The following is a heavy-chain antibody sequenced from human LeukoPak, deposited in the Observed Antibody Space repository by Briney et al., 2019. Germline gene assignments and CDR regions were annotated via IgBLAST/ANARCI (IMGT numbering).Heavy chain of an antibody. Sequence: PSETLSHTCTVSGGSISSGGYYWSWIRQHPGKGLEWIGYIYYSGSTYYNPSLKSRVTISVDTSKNQFSLKLSSVTAADTAVYYCARDLRSAFDYWGQGTLVTVSS. J-gene: IGHJ4*02. V-gene: IGHV4-31*03. CDR3: ARDLRSAFDY. CDR2: IYYSGST. CDR1: GGSISSGGYY.